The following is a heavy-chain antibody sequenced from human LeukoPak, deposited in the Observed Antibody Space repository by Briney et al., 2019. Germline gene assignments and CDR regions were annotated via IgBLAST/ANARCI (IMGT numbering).Heavy chain of an antibody. V-gene: IGHV3-23*01. CDR1: GFTFSSYA. Sequence: GGSLRLSCAASGFTFSSYAMSWVRQAPGEGLEWVSAISGSGGSTYYADSVKGRFTTSRDNSKTTLYLQMNSLRAEDTAVYYCAKGAYEAARPDYWGQGTLVTVSS. D-gene: IGHD6-6*01. J-gene: IGHJ4*02. CDR3: AKGAYEAARPDY. CDR2: ISGSGGST.